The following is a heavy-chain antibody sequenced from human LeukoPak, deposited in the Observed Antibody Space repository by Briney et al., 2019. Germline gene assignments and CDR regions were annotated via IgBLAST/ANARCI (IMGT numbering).Heavy chain of an antibody. CDR1: GFPFSGST. Sequence: PGGSLRLSCAASGFPFSGSTIHWVRQASGKGLEWVGRVSSKLNNYATEYAASVKGRFTMSRDDSQHTAYLQMNSLKTEDTAVYYCASVVVTAISPFEFDYWGQGTLVTVSS. CDR3: ASVVVTAISPFEFDY. V-gene: IGHV3-73*01. J-gene: IGHJ4*02. D-gene: IGHD2-21*02. CDR2: VSSKLNNYAT.